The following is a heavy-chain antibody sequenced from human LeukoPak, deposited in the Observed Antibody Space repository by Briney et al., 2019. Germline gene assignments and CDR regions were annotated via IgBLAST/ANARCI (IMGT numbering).Heavy chain of an antibody. V-gene: IGHV3-23*01. CDR3: AKSSGGYYCSSTSCYPDY. CDR2: ISGSGGST. Sequence: GGSLRLSCAASGFTFSSYAMSLVRQAPGKGLEWVSAISGSGGSTYYADSVKGRFTISRDNSKNTLYLQMNSLRAEDTAVYYCAKSSGGYYCSSTSCYPDYWGQGTLVTVSS. D-gene: IGHD2-2*01. J-gene: IGHJ4*02. CDR1: GFTFSSYA.